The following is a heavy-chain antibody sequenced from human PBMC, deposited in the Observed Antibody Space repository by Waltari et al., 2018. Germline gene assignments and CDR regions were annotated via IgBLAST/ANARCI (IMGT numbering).Heavy chain of an antibody. V-gene: IGHV6-1*01. CDR3: AREVTVPAASSYYGLDV. J-gene: IGHJ6*02. CDR1: GDSVTSITHA. Sequence: QVQLQQSGPSLIKPSQTLSVTCDISGDSVTSITHAWTWIRQSPSRGLECMGRTYYKSKWYQDYAASVKSRLTINPDTSKNQLSLQLKSVMPQDTAVYYCAREVTVPAASSYYGLDVWGQGTTVTVSS. CDR2: TYYKSKWYQ. D-gene: IGHD6-13*01.